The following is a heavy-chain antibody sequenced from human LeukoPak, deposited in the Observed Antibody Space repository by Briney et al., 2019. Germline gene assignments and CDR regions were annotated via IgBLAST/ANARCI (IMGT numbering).Heavy chain of an antibody. J-gene: IGHJ4*02. CDR3: ARGVEVGRDLIRYSSDRPFDY. V-gene: IGHV4-39*07. CDR1: GGSISSSSYY. CDR2: IYYSGST. D-gene: IGHD6-19*01. Sequence: PSETLSLTCTVSGGSISSSSYYWGWIRQPPGKGLEWIGSIYYSGSTYYNPSLKSRVTISVDTSKNQFSLKLSSVTAADTAVYYCARGVEVGRDLIRYSSDRPFDYWGQGTLVTVSS.